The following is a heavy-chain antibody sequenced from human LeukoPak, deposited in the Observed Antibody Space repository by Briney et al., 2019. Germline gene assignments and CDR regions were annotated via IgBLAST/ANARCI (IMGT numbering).Heavy chain of an antibody. CDR1: GFIFSGYW. J-gene: IGHJ4*02. V-gene: IGHV3-7*01. D-gene: IGHD2-15*01. Sequence: GGSLRLSCAASGFIFSGYWMGWVRQAPGKGLEWVANIKKDESEKNYVDSVKGRFTISRDNAKNSLYLQMNSLRAEDTDVYYCASGKDGYIDNWGQGTLVTVSS. CDR2: IKKDESEK. CDR3: ASGKDGYIDN.